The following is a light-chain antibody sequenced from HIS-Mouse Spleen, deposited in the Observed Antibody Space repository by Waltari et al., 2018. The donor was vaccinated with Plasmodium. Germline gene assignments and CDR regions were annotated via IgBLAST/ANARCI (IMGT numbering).Light chain of an antibody. V-gene: IGKV1-9*01. CDR1: QGISSY. J-gene: IGKJ1*01. Sequence: DIQLTQSPSFLSASVGDRVTITCRASQGISSYLAGYQQKPGKAPKLLIYAAATLQSGVPSRFSGSGSGTEFTLTISSLQPEDFATYYCQQLNSYPRTFGQWTKVEIK. CDR2: AAA. CDR3: QQLNSYPRT.